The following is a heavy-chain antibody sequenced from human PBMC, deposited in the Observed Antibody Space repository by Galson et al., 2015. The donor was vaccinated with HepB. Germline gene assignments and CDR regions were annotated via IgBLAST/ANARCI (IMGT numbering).Heavy chain of an antibody. CDR1: GGTFSSYT. D-gene: IGHD3-22*01. J-gene: IGHJ5*02. CDR2: IIPILDIA. Sequence: SVKVSCKASGGTFSSYTISWVRQAPGQGLEWMGRIIPILDIANYAQKFQGRVTITADKSTSTAYMGLSSLRSEDTAVYYCAREGAVTYDSSGYHPFDPWGQGTLVTVSS. CDR3: AREGAVTYDSSGYHPFDP. V-gene: IGHV1-69*04.